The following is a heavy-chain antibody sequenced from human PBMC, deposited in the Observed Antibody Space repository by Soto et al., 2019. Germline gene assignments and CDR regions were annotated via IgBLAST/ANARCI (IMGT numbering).Heavy chain of an antibody. J-gene: IGHJ4*02. Sequence: LRRAGTVSGCSFTNYEMNWVRQAPGKGLEWIAYIGLSGDTIYYADSVKGRFTISRDHAKNSLELQMNSLRADDTALYYCARESFSASPSFFDYWGRGTQVTVSS. CDR1: GCSFTNYE. D-gene: IGHD3-10*01. CDR3: ARESFSASPSFFDY. V-gene: IGHV3-48*03. CDR2: IGLSGDTI.